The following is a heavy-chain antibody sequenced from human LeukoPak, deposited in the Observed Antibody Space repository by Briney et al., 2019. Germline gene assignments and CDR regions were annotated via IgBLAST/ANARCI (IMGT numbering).Heavy chain of an antibody. D-gene: IGHD3-3*01. CDR1: GFTFSSYG. Sequence: GGSLRLSCAASGFTFSSYGMHWVRQAPGKGLEWVAVISYDGSNKYYADSVKGRFTISRDNSKNTLYLQMNSLRAEDTAVYYCAKDMDPAYYDFWSGTDYWGQGTLVTVSS. V-gene: IGHV3-30*18. CDR3: AKDMDPAYYDFWSGTDY. J-gene: IGHJ4*02. CDR2: ISYDGSNK.